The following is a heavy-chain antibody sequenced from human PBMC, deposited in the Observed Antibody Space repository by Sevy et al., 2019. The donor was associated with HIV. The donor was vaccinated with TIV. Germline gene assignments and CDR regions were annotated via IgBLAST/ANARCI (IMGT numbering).Heavy chain of an antibody. J-gene: IGHJ5*02. CDR3: ARENTMIEEPGWFDP. CDR2: ISRSGTTI. CDR1: GFTFSDYY. D-gene: IGHD3-22*01. Sequence: LGGSLRLSCAASGFTFSDYYMSWIRQAPGKGLEWVSYISRSGTTINYADSVKGRFTISRDNAKNSLYLQMNSLRAEDTAVYYCARENTMIEEPGWFDPWGQGSLVTVSS. V-gene: IGHV3-11*01.